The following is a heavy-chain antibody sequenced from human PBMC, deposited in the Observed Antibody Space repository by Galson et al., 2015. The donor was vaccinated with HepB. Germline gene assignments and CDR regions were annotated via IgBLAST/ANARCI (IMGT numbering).Heavy chain of an antibody. V-gene: IGHV1-69*02. CDR1: GGTFSSYT. Sequence: SVKVSCKASGGTFSSYTISWVRQAPGQGLEWMGRIIPILGIANYAQKFQGRVTITADKSTSTAYMELSGLRSEDTAVYYCARAPRGFDIVATIRDYAFDIWGQGTMVTVSS. J-gene: IGHJ3*02. CDR3: ARAPRGFDIVATIRDYAFDI. D-gene: IGHD5-12*01. CDR2: IIPILGIA.